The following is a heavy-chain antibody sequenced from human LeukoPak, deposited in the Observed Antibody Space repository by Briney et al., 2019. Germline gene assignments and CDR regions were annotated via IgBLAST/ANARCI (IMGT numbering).Heavy chain of an antibody. CDR3: ARARNAVVTAIDY. V-gene: IGHV3-33*08. CDR2: TWYDGSNK. D-gene: IGHD4-23*01. Sequence: PGGSLRLSCAASGFTVSSNYMSWVRQAPGKGLEWVAVTWYDGSNKYYADSVRGRFTISRDNSKNTLYLQMNSLRAEDTAVYYCARARNAVVTAIDYWGQGTLVTVSS. CDR1: GFTVSSNY. J-gene: IGHJ4*01.